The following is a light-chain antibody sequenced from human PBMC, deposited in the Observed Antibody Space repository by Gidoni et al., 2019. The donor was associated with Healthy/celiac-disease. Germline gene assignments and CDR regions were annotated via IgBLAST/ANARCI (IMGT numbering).Light chain of an antibody. V-gene: IGKV1-39*01. Sequence: DIQMTQSPSSLSASVGTRVTITCRASQSISSYLNWYQQKRGKAPKLLIYAASSLQSGVPSRFSGSGSGTDFTLTISSLQPEDFATYYCQQSYSTPYTFGQGTKLEIK. CDR1: QSISSY. CDR2: AAS. CDR3: QQSYSTPYT. J-gene: IGKJ2*01.